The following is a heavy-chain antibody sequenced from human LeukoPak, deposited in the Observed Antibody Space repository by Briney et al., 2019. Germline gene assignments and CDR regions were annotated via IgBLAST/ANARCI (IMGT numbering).Heavy chain of an antibody. CDR2: ISNSGST. J-gene: IGHJ4*02. V-gene: IGHV4-61*01. CDR3: ARSPSGYRFDY. D-gene: IGHD3-22*01. CDR1: GGSVTSGTYF. Sequence: SETLSLTCTVSGGSVTSGTYFWTWIRQPPGKGLDWIGFISNSGSTNCNPSLKSRVTISRDTSKNRFSLNLNSVTAADTAVYFCARSPSGYRFDYWGQGALVTVSS.